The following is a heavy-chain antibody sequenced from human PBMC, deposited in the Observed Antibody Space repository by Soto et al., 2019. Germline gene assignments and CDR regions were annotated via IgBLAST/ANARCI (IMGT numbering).Heavy chain of an antibody. CDR3: AEDGSYHPFDY. J-gene: IGHJ4*02. CDR2: ISGSGGST. V-gene: IGHV3-23*01. Sequence: PGGSLRLSCAASGFTFSRYAMSWVRQAPGKGLEWVSSISGSGGSTYYADSGKGRFTTSRDNSKNTLYLQMTSLRAEDTGVYYCAEDGSYHPFDYWGQGTLVTVSS. D-gene: IGHD1-26*01. CDR1: GFTFSRYA.